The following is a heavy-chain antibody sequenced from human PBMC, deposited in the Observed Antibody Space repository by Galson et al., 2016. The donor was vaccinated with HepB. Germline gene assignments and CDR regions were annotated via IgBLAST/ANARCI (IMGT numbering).Heavy chain of an antibody. CDR1: GFTFTSYA. CDR2: VSGSGGST. Sequence: SLRLSCAASGFTFTSYAMSWVRQAPGKGLEWLSSVSGSGGSTCYADSVRGRFIISRDSSENTLYLQMNTLRGDGTALYYCAKAGYNSHERNNWFDSWGQGTLATVSS. D-gene: IGHD1-20*01. CDR3: AKAGYNSHERNNWFDS. J-gene: IGHJ5*01. V-gene: IGHV3-23*01.